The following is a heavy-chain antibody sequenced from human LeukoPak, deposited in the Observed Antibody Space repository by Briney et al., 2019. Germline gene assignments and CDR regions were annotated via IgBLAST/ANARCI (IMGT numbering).Heavy chain of an antibody. J-gene: IGHJ4*02. D-gene: IGHD2-15*01. Sequence: PGGSLRLSCAASGFTFSSYAMSWVRQAPGKGLEWVSAISGSGGSTYYADSVKGRFTISRDNSKNTLYLQMNSLRAEDTAVYYCAKGLDIVVVVAAGYWGQGTLVTVSS. CDR1: GFTFSSYA. CDR2: ISGSGGST. CDR3: AKGLDIVVVVAAGY. V-gene: IGHV3-23*01.